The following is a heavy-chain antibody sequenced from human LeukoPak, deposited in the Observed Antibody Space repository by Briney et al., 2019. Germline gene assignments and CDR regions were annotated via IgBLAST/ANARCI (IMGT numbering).Heavy chain of an antibody. Sequence: ASVKVSCKASGYTFTSYDINWVRQATGQGLEWMGWMNPNSGNTGYAQKFQGRVTITRNTSISTAYMELSSLRSEDTAVYYCAREEIDYGDLDYWGQGTLVTVSS. J-gene: IGHJ4*02. CDR1: GYTFTSYD. CDR2: MNPNSGNT. V-gene: IGHV1-8*03. D-gene: IGHD4-17*01. CDR3: AREEIDYGDLDY.